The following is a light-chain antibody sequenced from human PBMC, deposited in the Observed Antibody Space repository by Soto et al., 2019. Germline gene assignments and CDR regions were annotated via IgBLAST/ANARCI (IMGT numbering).Light chain of an antibody. Sequence: DIQMTQSPSSLSASVGDRVTITCRASQSISSYLNWYQQTLGKAPKLLIYAASSLQSGVPSRFRGSGSATDFALTIISLQPKDFATYYCQQTYITPWTFGQGTKVDIK. J-gene: IGKJ1*01. CDR2: AAS. V-gene: IGKV1-39*01. CDR3: QQTYITPWT. CDR1: QSISSY.